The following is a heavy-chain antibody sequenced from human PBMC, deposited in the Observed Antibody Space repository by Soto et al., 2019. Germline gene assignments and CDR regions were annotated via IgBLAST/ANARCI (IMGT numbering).Heavy chain of an antibody. D-gene: IGHD6-13*01. J-gene: IGHJ5*02. CDR1: GYSFTNYW. CDR3: ARHNRYSGTWFGGWFDP. Sequence: GESLKISCQGSGYSFTNYWVGWVRQIPGRGLEWMGIIHPGDSDTRYSPFFQGQVTISADKSISTAYLQWSSLKASDTAMYYCARHNRYSGTWFGGWFDPGGQGTLVTVSS. V-gene: IGHV5-51*01. CDR2: IHPGDSDT.